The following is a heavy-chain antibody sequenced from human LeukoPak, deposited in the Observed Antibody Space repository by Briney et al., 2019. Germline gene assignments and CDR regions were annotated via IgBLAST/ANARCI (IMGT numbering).Heavy chain of an antibody. V-gene: IGHV1-2*02. CDR2: INPNSGGT. CDR3: ARVRAGVTAATGSFDY. J-gene: IGHJ4*02. Sequence: ASVKVSCKASGYTFTGYYMHWVRQAPGQGLEWMGWINPNSGGTNYAQKFQGRVTMTRDTSISTAYMELSSLRSEDTAVYYCARVRAGVTAATGSFDYWGQGTLVTVSS. CDR1: GYTFTGYY. D-gene: IGHD2-15*01.